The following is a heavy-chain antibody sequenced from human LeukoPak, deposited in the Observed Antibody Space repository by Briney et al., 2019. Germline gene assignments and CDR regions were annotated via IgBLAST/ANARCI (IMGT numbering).Heavy chain of an antibody. CDR2: INPNSGGT. CDR3: ARLYSSGWYGGYFDY. J-gene: IGHJ4*02. Sequence: ASVKVSCKASGYTFTGYYMHWVRQAPGQGLEWMGWINPNSGGTNYAQKFQGRVTMTRGTSISTAYMELSRLRSDDTAVYYCARLYSSGWYGGYFDYWGQGTLVTVSS. CDR1: GYTFTGYY. V-gene: IGHV1-2*02. D-gene: IGHD6-19*01.